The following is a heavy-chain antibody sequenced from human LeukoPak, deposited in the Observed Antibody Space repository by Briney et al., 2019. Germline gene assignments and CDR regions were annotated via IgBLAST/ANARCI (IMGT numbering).Heavy chain of an antibody. V-gene: IGHV3-15*01. CDR1: GFILTNAW. J-gene: IGHJ3*02. Sequence: PGGSLRLSCAASGFILTNAWMSWVRQAPGKGLEWVGRIKSKTDGGTTDYAAPVKGRFTISRDDSKNTLYLQMNSLKTEDTAVYYCTTEEVDAFDIWGQGTLVTVSS. CDR2: IKSKTDGGTT. CDR3: TTEEVDAFDI.